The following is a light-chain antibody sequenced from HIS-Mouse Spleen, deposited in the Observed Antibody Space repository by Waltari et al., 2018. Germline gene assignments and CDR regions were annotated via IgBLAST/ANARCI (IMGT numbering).Light chain of an antibody. J-gene: IGLJ2*01. V-gene: IGLV2-14*03. CDR3: SSYTSSSTLVV. CDR1: SRDVGGYNY. CDR2: DVS. Sequence: QSALTQPASVSGSPGQSITISCTGTSRDVGGYNYVSWYQQHPGKAPKLMIYDVSNRPSGVSNSFSGSKSGNTASLTISGLQAEDEADYYCSSYTSSSTLVVFGGGTKLTVL.